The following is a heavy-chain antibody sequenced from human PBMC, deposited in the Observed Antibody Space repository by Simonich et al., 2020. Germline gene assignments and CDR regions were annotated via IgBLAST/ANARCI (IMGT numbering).Heavy chain of an antibody. V-gene: IGHV3-48*03. J-gene: IGHJ6*02. CDR2: IRSSGSTI. CDR1: GFTFSSYE. CDR3: ARDFRLQLVEIGTYYYYGMDV. Sequence: EVQLVESGGGLVQPGGSLRLSCAASGFTFSSYEMNWVRQAPGKGLEWGSYIRSSGSTIYYAESVKGRFTSARDNAMKSLYLQMNSLRAEDTAVYYCARDFRLQLVEIGTYYYYGMDVWGQGTTVTVSS. D-gene: IGHD6-6*01.